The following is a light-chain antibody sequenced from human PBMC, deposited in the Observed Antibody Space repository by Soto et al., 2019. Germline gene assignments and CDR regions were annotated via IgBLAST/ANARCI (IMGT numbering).Light chain of an antibody. Sequence: EIEMTQSPATLSVSPGERATISCRASQSVSSNLAWYQQKPGQAPKLLIYGASTRATGIPARFSGSGSGTEFTLTISSLQSADFVVYYCQQYNNWPPYTFGQGTKLEIK. CDR2: GAS. J-gene: IGKJ2*01. CDR1: QSVSSN. V-gene: IGKV3-15*01. CDR3: QQYNNWPPYT.